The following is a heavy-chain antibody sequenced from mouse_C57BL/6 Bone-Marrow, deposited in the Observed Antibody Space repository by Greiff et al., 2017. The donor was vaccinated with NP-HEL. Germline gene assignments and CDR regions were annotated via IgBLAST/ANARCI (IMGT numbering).Heavy chain of an antibody. V-gene: IGHV1-80*01. Sequence: VKVVESGAELVKPGASVTISCKASGYAFSSYWMNWVKQRPGKGLEWIGQIYPGDGDTNYNGKFKGKATLTADKSSSTAYMQLSSLTSEDSAVYFCALRVYAMDYWGQGTSVTVSS. CDR3: ALRVYAMDY. J-gene: IGHJ4*01. CDR2: IYPGDGDT. CDR1: GYAFSSYW. D-gene: IGHD1-1*01.